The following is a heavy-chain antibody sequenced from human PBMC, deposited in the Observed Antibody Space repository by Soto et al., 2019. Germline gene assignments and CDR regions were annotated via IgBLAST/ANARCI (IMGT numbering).Heavy chain of an antibody. CDR3: ARDLGAECSGGSCYGGEYYYGMDV. CDR2: ISSSSSTI. D-gene: IGHD2-15*01. V-gene: IGHV3-48*02. Sequence: GGSLRLSCAASGFTFSSYSMNWVRQAPGKGLEWVSYISSSSSTIYYAESVKGRFTISRDNAKNSLYLQMNSLRDEDTAVYYCARDLGAECSGGSCYGGEYYYGMDVWGQGTTVTVSS. CDR1: GFTFSSYS. J-gene: IGHJ6*02.